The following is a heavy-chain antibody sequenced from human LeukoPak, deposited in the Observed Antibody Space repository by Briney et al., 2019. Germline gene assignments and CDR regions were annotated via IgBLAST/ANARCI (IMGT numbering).Heavy chain of an antibody. CDR2: ISGSGGST. D-gene: IGHD6-6*01. V-gene: IGHV3-23*01. Sequence: PGGSLRLSCAASGFTFRNYAMSWVRQAPGKGLEWVSTISGSGGSTYSADSVKGRFTISRDNSKNTLYLQMNILRDEDTAVYYCASGRGIENSSPLDYWGQGTLVTVSS. J-gene: IGHJ4*02. CDR1: GFTFRNYA. CDR3: ASGRGIENSSPLDY.